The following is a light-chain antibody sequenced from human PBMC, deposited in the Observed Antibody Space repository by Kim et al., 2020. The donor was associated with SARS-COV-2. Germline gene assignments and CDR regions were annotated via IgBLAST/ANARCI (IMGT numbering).Light chain of an antibody. J-gene: IGLJ2*01. Sequence: NFMLTHPHSVSGSPGKTVTISCTRSSGSIASNYVQWYRQRPGSAPTTVIYENKQRPSGVPGRFSGSIDRSANSASLTISGLQTEDEADYYCQSFDTTSHVFGGGTQLTVL. CDR2: ENK. CDR3: QSFDTTSHV. CDR1: SGSIASNY. V-gene: IGLV6-57*04.